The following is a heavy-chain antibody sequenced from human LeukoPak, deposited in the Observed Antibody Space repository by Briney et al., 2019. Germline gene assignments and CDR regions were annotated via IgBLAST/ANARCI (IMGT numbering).Heavy chain of an antibody. V-gene: IGHV4-34*01. CDR2: INHSGST. D-gene: IGHD7-27*01. J-gene: IGHJ4*02. Sequence: PSETLSLTCAVYGGSFSGYYWSWIRQPPGKGLEWIGEINHSGSTNYNPSLKSRVTISVDTSKNQFSLKLSSVTAADTAVYYCARGRGDAQFDYWGQGTLVTVSS. CDR3: ARGRGDAQFDY. CDR1: GGSFSGYY.